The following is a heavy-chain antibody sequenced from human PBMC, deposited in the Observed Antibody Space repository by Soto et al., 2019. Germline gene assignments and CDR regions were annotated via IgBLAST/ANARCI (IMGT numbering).Heavy chain of an antibody. CDR2: IYYSGST. CDR1: GGSISSYY. V-gene: IGHV4-59*01. CDR3: ARNMKIIWSGYYKGYYFDY. J-gene: IGHJ4*02. D-gene: IGHD3-3*01. Sequence: PSGTLALTCTVSGGSISSYYWSWIRQPPGKGVEWIGYIYYSGSTNYNPSLKSRVTISVDTSKNQFSLKLSSVTAADTAVYYCARNMKIIWSGYYKGYYFDYWGQGTLVTVSS.